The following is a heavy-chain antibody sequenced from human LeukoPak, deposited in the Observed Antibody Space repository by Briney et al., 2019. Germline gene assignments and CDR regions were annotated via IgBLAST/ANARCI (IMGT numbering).Heavy chain of an antibody. Sequence: PSETLSLTCTVSGGSISSSNYYWGWIRQPPGKGLEWIGEIYHSGSTNYKPSLKSRVTISEDKSKNQFSLKLSSVTAADTAVYYCARVILVVVTAVHDAFDIWGQGTMVTVSS. CDR3: ARVILVVVTAVHDAFDI. D-gene: IGHD2-21*02. V-gene: IGHV4-39*07. J-gene: IGHJ3*02. CDR1: GGSISSSNYY. CDR2: IYHSGST.